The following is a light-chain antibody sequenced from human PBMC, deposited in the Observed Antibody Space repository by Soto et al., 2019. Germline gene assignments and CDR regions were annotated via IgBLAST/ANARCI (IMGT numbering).Light chain of an antibody. CDR1: SSDVGAYKY. V-gene: IGLV2-14*01. J-gene: IGLJ1*01. CDR3: YSYTSSSTYV. Sequence: QSALTQPASVSGSPGQSIAISCTGTSSDVGAYKYVSWYQQHPAKAPKLMIYDVSSRPSGVSIRFSGAKSGNTASLTISGLQAEDEADYYCYSYTSSSTYVFGTGTKLTVL. CDR2: DVS.